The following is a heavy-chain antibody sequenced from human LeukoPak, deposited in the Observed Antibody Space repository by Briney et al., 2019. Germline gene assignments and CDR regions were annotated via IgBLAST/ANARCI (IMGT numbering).Heavy chain of an antibody. V-gene: IGHV4-34*01. CDR3: ARGLYYDFWSRSGAYYMDV. CDR1: GGSLSGYY. D-gene: IGHD3-3*01. Sequence: SETLSLTCAVYGGSLSGYYWSWIRQPPGKGLEWIGEINHSGSTNYNPSLKSRVTISVDTSKNQFSLKLSSVTAADTAVYYCARGLYYDFWSRSGAYYMDVWGKGTTVTVSS. J-gene: IGHJ6*03. CDR2: INHSGST.